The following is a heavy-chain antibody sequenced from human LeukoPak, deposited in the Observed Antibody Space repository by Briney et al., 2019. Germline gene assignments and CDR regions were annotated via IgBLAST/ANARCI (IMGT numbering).Heavy chain of an antibody. CDR1: GFTFSTYA. V-gene: IGHV3-23*01. CDR2: ICGSGGST. D-gene: IGHD3-22*01. Sequence: GGSLRLSCAASGFTFSTYAMSWVRQAPGKGLEGVSAICGSGGSTYYADSVKGRSTISRDNSKNTLYLQINSLRAEDTAVYYCAKDGSTYYYDSSGYPFDYWGQGTLVTVSS. J-gene: IGHJ4*02. CDR3: AKDGSTYYYDSSGYPFDY.